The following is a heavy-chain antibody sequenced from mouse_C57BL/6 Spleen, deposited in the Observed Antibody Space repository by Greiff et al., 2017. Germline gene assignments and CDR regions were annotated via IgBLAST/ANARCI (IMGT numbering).Heavy chain of an antibody. D-gene: IGHD2-4*01. V-gene: IGHV14-2*01. CDR1: GFNIKDSY. J-gene: IGHJ3*01. Sequence: VQLKQSGAELVKPGASVKLSCTASGFNIKDSYMHWVKQRTEQGLEWIGRIDPEDGENKYAPKFQGKATITADTSSNTAYLQLSSLTSDDTAVYYCARYDYLAWFAYWGQGTLVTVSA. CDR2: IDPEDGEN. CDR3: ARYDYLAWFAY.